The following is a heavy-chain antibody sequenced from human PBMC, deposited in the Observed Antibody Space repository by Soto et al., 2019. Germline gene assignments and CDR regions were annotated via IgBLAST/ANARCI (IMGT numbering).Heavy chain of an antibody. CDR2: INHSGST. CDR1: GGSFSGYY. J-gene: IGHJ4*02. D-gene: IGHD3-10*01. V-gene: IGHV4-34*01. Sequence: QVQLQQWGAGLLKPSETLSLTCAVYGGSFSGYYWSWIRQPPGKGLEWIGEINHSGSTNYNPSLKSRVTISVDTSKHQFSLKLSSVTAADTAVYYCARGTLGVRITMVRGVILDYWGQGTLVTVSS. CDR3: ARGTLGVRITMVRGVILDY.